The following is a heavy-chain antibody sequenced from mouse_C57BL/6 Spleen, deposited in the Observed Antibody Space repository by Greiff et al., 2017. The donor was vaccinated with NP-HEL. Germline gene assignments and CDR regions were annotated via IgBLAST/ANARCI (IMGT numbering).Heavy chain of an antibody. V-gene: IGHV1-15*01. J-gene: IGHJ3*01. CDR2: IDPETGGT. Sequence: VQLQQSGAELVRPGASVTLSCKASGYTFTDYEMHWVKQTPVHGLEWIGAIDPETGGTAYNQKFKGKAILTADKSSSTAYMELRSLTSEDSAVYYVTRSGSGAWFAYWGQGTLVTVSA. CDR3: TRSGSGAWFAY. CDR1: GYTFTDYE. D-gene: IGHD3-2*02.